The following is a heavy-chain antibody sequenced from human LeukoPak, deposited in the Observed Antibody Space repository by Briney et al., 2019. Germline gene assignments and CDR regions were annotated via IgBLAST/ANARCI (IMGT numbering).Heavy chain of an antibody. CDR1: GFTFSNYE. CDR2: ISSSGGSV. D-gene: IGHD3-10*02. Sequence: GGSLRLSCAASGFTFSNYEMNWVRQAPGKGLEWVSYISSSGGSVYYADSVKGRFTISRDNGKNSLYLQMNSLRAEDTAVYYCAELGITMIGGVWGKGTTVTISS. CDR3: AELGITMIGGV. J-gene: IGHJ6*04. V-gene: IGHV3-48*03.